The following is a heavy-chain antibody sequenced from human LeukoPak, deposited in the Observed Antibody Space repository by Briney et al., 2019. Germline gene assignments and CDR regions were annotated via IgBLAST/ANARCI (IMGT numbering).Heavy chain of an antibody. D-gene: IGHD6-19*01. CDR1: GFTFSSYA. CDR2: IRGSGGST. CDR3: ARDRSDRLAVAGTSAFDY. J-gene: IGHJ4*02. V-gene: IGHV3-23*01. Sequence: PGGSLRLSCAASGFTFSSYAMTWVRQAPGKGLEWVSTIRGSGGSTYYTDSVKGRFTISRDNSKNTLFLQMNSLRAEDTAVYYCARDRSDRLAVAGTSAFDYWGQGTLVTVSS.